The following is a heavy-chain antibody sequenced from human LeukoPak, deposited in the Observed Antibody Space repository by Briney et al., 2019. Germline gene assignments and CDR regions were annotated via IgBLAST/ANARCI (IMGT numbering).Heavy chain of an antibody. Sequence: SVKVSCKASGGTSSSYAISWVRQAPGQGLEWMGGIIPIFGTANYAQKFQGRVTITADESTSTAYMELSSLRSEDTAVYYCARRDSSGYYPENWFDPWGQGTLVTVSS. D-gene: IGHD3-22*01. CDR1: GGTSSSYA. CDR2: IIPIFGTA. V-gene: IGHV1-69*13. CDR3: ARRDSSGYYPENWFDP. J-gene: IGHJ5*02.